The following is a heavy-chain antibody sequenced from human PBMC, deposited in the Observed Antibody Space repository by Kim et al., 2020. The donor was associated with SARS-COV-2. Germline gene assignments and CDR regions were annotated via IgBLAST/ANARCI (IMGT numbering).Heavy chain of an antibody. CDR1: GFTFSSYG. D-gene: IGHD6-19*01. CDR3: AKGGWYDDY. CDR2: ISDDGSNK. J-gene: IGHJ4*02. Sequence: GGSLRLSCAASGFTFSSYGMHWVRQAPGKGREWVAVISDDGSNKYYADSVKGRFTISRDNSKNTLYLQMNSLRAEDTAVYYCAKGGWYDDYWGQGTLVTVSS. V-gene: IGHV3-30*18.